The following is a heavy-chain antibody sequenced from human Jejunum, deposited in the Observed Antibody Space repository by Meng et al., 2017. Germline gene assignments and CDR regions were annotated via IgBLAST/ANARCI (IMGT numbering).Heavy chain of an antibody. Sequence: HVQLVQSGAEVKKPGASVKVSCKASGYPFTGYDFNWVRLATGQGLEWMGWMNPNSGNTGYAQQFQGRVTMTRNISISTAYMELSSLRSEDTALYYCTTMLAFREGVDFWGQGTLVTVSS. D-gene: IGHD3-10*02. CDR2: MNPNSGNT. CDR3: TTMLAFREGVDF. CDR1: GYPFTGYD. V-gene: IGHV1-8*01. J-gene: IGHJ4*02.